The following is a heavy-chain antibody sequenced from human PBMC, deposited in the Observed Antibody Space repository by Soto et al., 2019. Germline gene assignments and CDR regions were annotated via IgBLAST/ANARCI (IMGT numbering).Heavy chain of an antibody. CDR2: INHSGST. J-gene: IGHJ6*02. Sequence: QVQLQQWGAGLLKPSETLSLTCVVYGGSFSGIYWSWIRQPPGKGLEWIGEINHSGSTNYSPSLESRVTISLDTSNNPFSLKLSSVTAADTAVYYCARGPGYSYGYSVYYYYYGMDVWGQGTTVTVSS. CDR3: ARGPGYSYGYSVYYYYYGMDV. CDR1: GGSFSGIY. D-gene: IGHD5-18*01. V-gene: IGHV4-34*01.